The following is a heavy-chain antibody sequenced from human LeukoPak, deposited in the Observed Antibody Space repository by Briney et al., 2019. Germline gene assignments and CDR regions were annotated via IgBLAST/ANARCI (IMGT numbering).Heavy chain of an antibody. D-gene: IGHD6-13*01. Sequence: PSETLSLTCSVSGGSIGSYHWSWIRQPPGKGPEWIGYIYYNGSTNYNPSLKSRVTISVDMSTNQFSLKVRSVTAADTAVYYCARLDNPGIAPAAPDYFDYWGQGTLVTVSS. CDR1: GGSIGSYH. V-gene: IGHV4-59*08. J-gene: IGHJ4*02. CDR2: IYYNGST. CDR3: ARLDNPGIAPAAPDYFDY.